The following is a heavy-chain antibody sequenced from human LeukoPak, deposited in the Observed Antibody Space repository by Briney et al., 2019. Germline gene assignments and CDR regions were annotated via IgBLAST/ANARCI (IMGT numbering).Heavy chain of an antibody. V-gene: IGHV1-2*02. CDR3: ARGAFPLRYFDWLLDYFDY. Sequence: ASVKVSCKASGYTFTAYYMHWVRQAPGQGLEWMGWINPNSGGTNYGQKFQGRVTMTRDTSISTAYMELSSLRSDDTAVYYCARGAFPLRYFDWLLDYFDYWGQGTLVTVSS. CDR1: GYTFTAYY. CDR2: INPNSGGT. J-gene: IGHJ4*02. D-gene: IGHD3-9*01.